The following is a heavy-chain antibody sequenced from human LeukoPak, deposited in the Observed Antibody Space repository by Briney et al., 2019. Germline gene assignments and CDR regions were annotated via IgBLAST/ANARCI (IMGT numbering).Heavy chain of an antibody. CDR2: IHHSGST. CDR3: ARGGGSYYVVYNWFDP. D-gene: IGHD1-26*01. J-gene: IGHJ5*02. Sequence: SETLSLTCTVSGYSISSGSYWGWIRQPPGKGLEWIGSIHHSGSTYYNPSLKSRVTISVDTSKNQFSLKLNSVTAADTAVYYCARGGGSYYVVYNWFDPWGQGTLVTVSS. V-gene: IGHV4-38-2*02. CDR1: GYSISSGSY.